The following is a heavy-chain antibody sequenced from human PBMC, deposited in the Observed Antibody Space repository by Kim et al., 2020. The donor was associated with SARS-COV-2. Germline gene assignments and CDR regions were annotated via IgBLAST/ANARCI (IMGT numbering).Heavy chain of an antibody. D-gene: IGHD5-18*01. CDR3: ARGGTYTYGAGDAFHI. Sequence: GGSLRLSCAASGFTFSSYSMNWVRQAPGKGLEWVSSISSTSTYIYYADSVKGRFTISRDNAKKSLFVQMNSLRAEDTAVYYCARGGTYTYGAGDAFHIWGQGTVVTVSS. CDR1: GFTFSSYS. J-gene: IGHJ3*02. V-gene: IGHV3-21*01. CDR2: ISSTSTYI.